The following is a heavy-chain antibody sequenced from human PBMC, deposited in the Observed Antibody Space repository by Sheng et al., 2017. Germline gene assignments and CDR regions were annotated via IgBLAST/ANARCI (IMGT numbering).Heavy chain of an antibody. CDR2: IIPLLGIA. V-gene: IGHV1-69*04. J-gene: IGHJ6*03. CDR3: ARGGSRYSSSHHNYYYMDV. Sequence: QVQLVQSGAEVKKPGSSVKVSCKASGGTFSTYAFSWVRQAPGQGLEWMGGIIPLLGIANYAQKFQGRVTITADKSTSTAYMELSSLRSEDTAVYYCARGGSRYSSSHHNYYYMDVWGKGTTVTVSS. CDR1: GGTFSTYA. D-gene: IGHD6-6*01.